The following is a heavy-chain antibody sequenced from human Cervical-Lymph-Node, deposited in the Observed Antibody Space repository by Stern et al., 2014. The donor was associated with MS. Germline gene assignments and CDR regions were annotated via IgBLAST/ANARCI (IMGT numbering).Heavy chain of an antibody. J-gene: IGHJ4*02. D-gene: IGHD6-13*01. CDR2: IYPGDSDT. V-gene: IGHV5-51*01. Sequence: VQLVQSGAVVRKPGDSLRISCTGSGYGFSDYWIGWVRQMPGKGLEWIGVIYPGDSDTTYSPSFEGQGPMSADKSVAPAYLQWSSLKASDTAIYFCARQIEGIPGLWGQGTLVTVSS. CDR3: ARQIEGIPGL. CDR1: GYGFSDYW.